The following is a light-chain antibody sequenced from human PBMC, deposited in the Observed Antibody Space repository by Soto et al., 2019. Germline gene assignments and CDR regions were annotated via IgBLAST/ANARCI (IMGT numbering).Light chain of an antibody. CDR3: QHYNDWPPTWT. CDR2: RAS. J-gene: IGKJ1*01. Sequence: ERVMTHFPATLSVSPGERVTLSCRASQSVSSKLAWYQQKPGQAPRVLIYRASTRATGIPARFSGSGSGTEFTLTISSLQSEDFAVYYCQHYNDWPPTWTFGQGTKV. CDR1: QSVSSK. V-gene: IGKV3-15*01.